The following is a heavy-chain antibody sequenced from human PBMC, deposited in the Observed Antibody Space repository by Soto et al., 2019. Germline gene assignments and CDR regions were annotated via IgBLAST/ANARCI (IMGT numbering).Heavy chain of an antibody. CDR2: ISANTGGT. D-gene: IGHD3-9*01. CDR3: ARDSYYDVLTGYSKNAFDI. CDR1: GYTFTSYG. Sequence: ASVKVSCKASGYTFTSYGISWVRQAPGQGLEWMGWISANTGGTNYEQNFQGRVTMTRDTSMRIGYMELRGLRSDDTAVYYCARDSYYDVLTGYSKNAFDIWGQGTMVTVSS. J-gene: IGHJ3*02. V-gene: IGHV1-18*01.